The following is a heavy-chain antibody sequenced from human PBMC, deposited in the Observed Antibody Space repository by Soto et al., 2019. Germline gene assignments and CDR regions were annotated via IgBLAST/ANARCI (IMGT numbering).Heavy chain of an antibody. J-gene: IGHJ4*02. CDR3: ARQDILTGYRSHYFDY. Sequence: SETLSLTCTVSGGSISSSSYYWGWIRQPPGKGLEWIGSIYYSGSTYYNPSLKSRVTISVDTSKNQFSLKLSSATAADTAVYYCARQDILTGYRSHYFDYWGQGTLVTVSS. V-gene: IGHV4-39*01. CDR1: GGSISSSSYY. CDR2: IYYSGST. D-gene: IGHD3-9*01.